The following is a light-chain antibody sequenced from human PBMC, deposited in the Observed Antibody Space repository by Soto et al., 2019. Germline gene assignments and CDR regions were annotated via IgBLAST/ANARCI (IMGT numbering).Light chain of an antibody. Sequence: DIQMTQSPSSLSASVGDRVTITCRASQSIRDHLGWYQQKPGKAPKSLIYVASRLQSGVPSRFSASGSGTEFSVTVSSLQPEDFATYYCVQHNSDPWACGQGTKVEI. J-gene: IGKJ1*01. CDR1: QSIRDH. CDR3: VQHNSDPWA. CDR2: VAS. V-gene: IGKV1-17*01.